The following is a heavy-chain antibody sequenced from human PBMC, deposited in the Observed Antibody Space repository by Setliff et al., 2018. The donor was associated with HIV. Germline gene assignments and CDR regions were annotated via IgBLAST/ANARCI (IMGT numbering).Heavy chain of an antibody. CDR3: AKELAASGLGYFDS. D-gene: IGHD3-22*01. CDR2: ISSSGETI. Sequence: ASGFRINNYDMNWVRQAPGKGLEWISHISSSGETIYYADSVKGRFTISRDNSKNTVYLQMNSLRAEDTAEYYCAKELAASGLGYFDSWGRGILVTVSS. V-gene: IGHV3-23*01. J-gene: IGHJ4*02. CDR1: GFRINNYD.